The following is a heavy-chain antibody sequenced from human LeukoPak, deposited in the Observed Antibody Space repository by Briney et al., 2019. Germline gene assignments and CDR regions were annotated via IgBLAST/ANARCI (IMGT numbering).Heavy chain of an antibody. V-gene: IGHV5-51*01. CDR1: GYSFTSYW. Sequence: GESLKISCKGSGYSFTSYWIGWVRQMPGKGLEWMGIIYPGDSDTRYSPSFQGQVTISADKSISIAYLQWSSLKASDTAMYYRARKSYYYGSGSFDYWGQGTLVTVSS. D-gene: IGHD3-10*01. CDR3: ARKSYYYGSGSFDY. J-gene: IGHJ4*02. CDR2: IYPGDSDT.